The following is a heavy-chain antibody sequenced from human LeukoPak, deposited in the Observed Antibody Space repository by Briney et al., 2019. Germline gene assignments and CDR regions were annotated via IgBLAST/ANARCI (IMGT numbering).Heavy chain of an antibody. Sequence: PGGSLRLSCAASGFTFSSNWMHWVRQAPGKGLVWVSRIKGDGSSTSYADSVKGRFTISRGNAKNTLFLQMNSLRAEDTAVYYCVRDGVGAPPFDYWGQGTLVTVSS. CDR2: IKGDGSST. J-gene: IGHJ4*02. CDR1: GFTFSSNW. V-gene: IGHV3-74*01. CDR3: VRDGVGAPPFDY. D-gene: IGHD1-26*01.